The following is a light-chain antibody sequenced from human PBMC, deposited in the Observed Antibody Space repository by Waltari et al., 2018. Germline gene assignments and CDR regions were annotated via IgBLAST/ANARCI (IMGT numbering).Light chain of an antibody. CDR1: NSDLCGLNS. V-gene: IGLV2-14*01. CDR3: CSYANSRTVI. J-gene: IGLJ2*01. CDR2: EVT. Sequence: QSALTQPASVSGSPGQSIPISSTGPNSDLCGLNSFSWYQQNPGKAPKLVIYEVTHRPSGASYRFSGSKSGNTASLTISGLQAEDEADYYCCSYANSRTVIFGGGTKLTVL.